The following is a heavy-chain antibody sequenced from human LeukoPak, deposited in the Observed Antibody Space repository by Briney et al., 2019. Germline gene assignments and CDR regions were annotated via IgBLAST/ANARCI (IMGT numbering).Heavy chain of an antibody. CDR2: ISSSSSYI. V-gene: IGHV3-21*01. D-gene: IGHD1-26*01. CDR3: ARDFGFSGSPSHKRAFDI. Sequence: GGSLRLSCAASGFTFSSYSMNWVRQAPGKGLDWVSSISSSSSYIYYADSVKGRFTISRDNAKNSLYLQMNSLRAEDTAVYCCARDFGFSGSPSHKRAFDIWGQGTMVTVSS. CDR1: GFTFSSYS. J-gene: IGHJ3*02.